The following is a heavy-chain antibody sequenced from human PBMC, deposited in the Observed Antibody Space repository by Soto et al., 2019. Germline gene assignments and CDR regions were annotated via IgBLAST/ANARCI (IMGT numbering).Heavy chain of an antibody. Sequence: GSLRLSCAASGFTFSSYGMHWVRQAPGKGLEWVAVISYDGSNKYYADSVKGRFTISRDNSKNTLYLQMNSLRAEDTAVYYCAKGGYGSGRAVGYYGMDVWGQGTTVTVSS. CDR1: GFTFSSYG. D-gene: IGHD3-10*01. J-gene: IGHJ6*02. CDR3: AKGGYGSGRAVGYYGMDV. CDR2: ISYDGSNK. V-gene: IGHV3-30*18.